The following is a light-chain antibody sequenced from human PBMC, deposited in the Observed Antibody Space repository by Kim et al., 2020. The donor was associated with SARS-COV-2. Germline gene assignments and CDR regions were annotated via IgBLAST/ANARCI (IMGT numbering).Light chain of an antibody. J-gene: IGLJ3*02. CDR3: SSYASSSTWV. CDR2: EVS. V-gene: IGLV2-18*02. CDR1: SSDVGSYTR. Sequence: GQSVTISCSGTSSDVGSYTRVSWYQPPPGTAPKLMIYEVSNRPSGVPDRFSGSKAGNTASLTISGLQAEDEADYYCSSYASSSTWVFGGGTQLTVL.